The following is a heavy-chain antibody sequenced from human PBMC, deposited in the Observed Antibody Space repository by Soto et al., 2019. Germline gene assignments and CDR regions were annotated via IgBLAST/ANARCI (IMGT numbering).Heavy chain of an antibody. V-gene: IGHV1-69*06. D-gene: IGHD7-27*01. CDR3: ARGSNWGYRFDS. CDR2: LIPLFGTT. Sequence: QVQLVQSGSEVKKPVSSVKVSCEASGGTFSGHAISWVRQAPGQGPEWMGGLIPLFGTTQHAQNFQDRLTISADKYTSAAYMKLTSLRFDDTAIYYSARGSNWGYRFDSWGQGTLVTVSS. J-gene: IGHJ4*02. CDR1: GGTFSGHA.